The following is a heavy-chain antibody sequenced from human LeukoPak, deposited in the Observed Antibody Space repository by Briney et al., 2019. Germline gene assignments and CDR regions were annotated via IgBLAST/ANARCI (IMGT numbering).Heavy chain of an antibody. J-gene: IGHJ3*02. CDR3: ARERSMIVVAHAFDI. D-gene: IGHD3-22*01. CDR1: GFTFSDYY. Sequence: PGGSLRLSCAVSGFTFSDYYMYWIRQAPGKGLEWVAVISYDGSNKYYADSVKGRFTISRDNSKNTLYLQMNSLRAEDTAVYYCARERSMIVVAHAFDIWGQGTMVTVSS. V-gene: IGHV3-30-3*01. CDR2: ISYDGSNK.